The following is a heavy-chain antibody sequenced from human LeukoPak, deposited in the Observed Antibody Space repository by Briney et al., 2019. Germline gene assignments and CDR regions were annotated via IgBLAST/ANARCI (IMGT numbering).Heavy chain of an antibody. J-gene: IGHJ4*02. CDR1: GGSFSGYY. V-gene: IGHV4-34*01. Sequence: SETLSLTCAVYGGSFSGYYWSWIRQPPGKGLEWIGEINHSGSTNYNPSLKSRVTISVDTSKNQFSLKLSSVTAADTAVYYCARVSSWYWQVDYWGQGTLVTVSS. D-gene: IGHD2-15*01. CDR3: ARVSSWYWQVDY. CDR2: INHSGST.